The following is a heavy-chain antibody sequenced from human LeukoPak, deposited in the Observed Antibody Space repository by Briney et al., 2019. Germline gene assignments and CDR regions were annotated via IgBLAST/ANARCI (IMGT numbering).Heavy chain of an antibody. CDR1: GFSFSTSW. CDR2: IHSDGIGT. CDR3: ARDPYSGNYGNYYYYYMDV. Sequence: QPGGSLRLSCAASGFSFSTSWMHWVRQAPGKGLVWVSRIHSDGIGTTYADFVKGRFTISRDNAKNSLYLQMNSLSPDDTAVYFCARDPYSGNYGNYYYYYMDVWGKGTTVTISS. V-gene: IGHV3-74*03. D-gene: IGHD1-26*01. J-gene: IGHJ6*03.